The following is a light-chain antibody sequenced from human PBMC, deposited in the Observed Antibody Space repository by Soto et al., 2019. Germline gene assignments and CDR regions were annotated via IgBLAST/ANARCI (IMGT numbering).Light chain of an antibody. J-gene: IGKJ5*01. CDR1: QIVSNSY. CDR2: DVS. Sequence: EIVMTQSPATLSVSPGERATLSCRASQIVSNSYLAWYQQKPGQAPRLLIYDVSNRATGIPARFSGSGSGTDFTLTISRLESDDFALYYCQQYAEGTPITFGQGTRLEI. CDR3: QQYAEGTPIT. V-gene: IGKV3D-15*01.